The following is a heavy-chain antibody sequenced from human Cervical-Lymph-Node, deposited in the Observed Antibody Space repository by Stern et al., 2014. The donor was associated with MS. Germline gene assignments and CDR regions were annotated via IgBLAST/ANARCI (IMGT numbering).Heavy chain of an antibody. CDR3: ARGRGGNYRYYFDY. Sequence: EVQLVESGGGLVKPGGSLRLSCAASGFTFSSYSMNWVRQAPGKGLEWVASISRGGSYIYYADSLKGRFTISRDNAKNSLYLQMNSRRAEDTAVYYCARGRGGNYRYYFDYWGQGTLVTVSS. CDR1: GFTFSSYS. CDR2: ISRGGSYI. V-gene: IGHV3-21*01. D-gene: IGHD4-23*01. J-gene: IGHJ4*02.